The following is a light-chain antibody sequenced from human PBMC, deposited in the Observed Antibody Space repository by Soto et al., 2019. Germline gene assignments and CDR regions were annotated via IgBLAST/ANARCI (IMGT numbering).Light chain of an antibody. CDR3: QQYGRPPQT. V-gene: IGKV3-20*01. CDR1: QSVRSNC. J-gene: IGKJ1*01. Sequence: EIVLTQSPVTLSLSPGERATLSCRASQSVRSNCLAWYQHKPGQAPRLLIYGTSSRATDIPDRFTGSGSGTGFTLTISRLEPEDFAVYSCQQYGRPPQTFGQGTKVDNK. CDR2: GTS.